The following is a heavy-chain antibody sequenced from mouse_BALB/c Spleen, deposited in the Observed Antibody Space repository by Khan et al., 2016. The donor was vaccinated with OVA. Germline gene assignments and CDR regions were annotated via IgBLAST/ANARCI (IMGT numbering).Heavy chain of an antibody. J-gene: IGHJ2*01. Sequence: EVKLMESGGDLVRPGGSLKLSCAASGFSFSSYSMSWVRQTPEKRLEWVATISSGGSYTYSPDSVKGRFTISRDNAKTTLYLQMSSLKSEDTALYYCTRHRGYDGSNPYCDYWGLGTTLTVSS. D-gene: IGHD1-1*01. CDR2: ISSGGSYT. V-gene: IGHV5-6-4*01. CDR1: GFSFSSYS. CDR3: TRHRGYDGSNPYCDY.